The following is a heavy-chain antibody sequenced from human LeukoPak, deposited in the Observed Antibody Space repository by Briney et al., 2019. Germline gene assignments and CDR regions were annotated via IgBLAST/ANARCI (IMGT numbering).Heavy chain of an antibody. CDR2: ISGSGGDT. J-gene: IGHJ4*02. CDR1: GVTFSNYF. Sequence: GGSLRLSCAASGVTFSNYFMTWVRQAPGKGLEWVSGISGSGGDTYFADSVKGRFTISRDNSKNTVFLQMDSLRAEDTAVYYCAKTTAGYSSGRYPGWPVDYWGQGTLVTVSS. CDR3: AKTTAGYSSGRYPGWPVDY. D-gene: IGHD6-19*01. V-gene: IGHV3-23*01.